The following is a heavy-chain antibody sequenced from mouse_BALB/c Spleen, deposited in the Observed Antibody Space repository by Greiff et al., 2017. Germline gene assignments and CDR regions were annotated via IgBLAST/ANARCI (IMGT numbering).Heavy chain of an antibody. Sequence: QVQLQQPGAELVKPGASVKLSCKASGYTFTSYWMHWVKQRPGQGLEWIGEINPSNGRTNYNEKFKSKATLNVDKSSSTAYMQLSSLTSEDSAVYYCASDTGPNFDYWGQGTTLTVSS. V-gene: IGHV1S81*02. D-gene: IGHD4-1*01. CDR1: GYTFTSYW. CDR3: ASDTGPNFDY. J-gene: IGHJ2*01. CDR2: INPSNGRT.